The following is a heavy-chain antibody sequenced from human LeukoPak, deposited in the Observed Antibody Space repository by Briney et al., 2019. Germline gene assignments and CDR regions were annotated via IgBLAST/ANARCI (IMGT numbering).Heavy chain of an antibody. Sequence: PGGSLRLSCAASGFTFSSYSIDWVRQAPGKGLVWVSRINSDGSSTNHADSVKGRFTISRDNAKKTLYLQMNSLRAEDTAVYYCAGGLSDYYYTVGYWGQGTLVTVSS. CDR2: INSDGSST. CDR3: AGGLSDYYYTVGY. V-gene: IGHV3-74*01. CDR1: GFTFSSYS. D-gene: IGHD3-22*01. J-gene: IGHJ4*02.